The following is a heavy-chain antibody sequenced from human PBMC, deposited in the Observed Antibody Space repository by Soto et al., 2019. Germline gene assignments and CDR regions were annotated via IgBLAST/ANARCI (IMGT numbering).Heavy chain of an antibody. CDR2: INHSGST. Sequence: SETLSLTCAVYGGSFSGYYWSWIRQPPGKGPEWIGEINHSGSTNYNPPLKSRVTISVDTSMNQFSLKLSSVTAADTAVYYCARGAGVRYFDWLSPLIYYYGMDVWGQGTTVTVSS. CDR3: ARGAGVRYFDWLSPLIYYYGMDV. CDR1: GGSFSGYY. D-gene: IGHD3-9*01. J-gene: IGHJ6*02. V-gene: IGHV4-34*01.